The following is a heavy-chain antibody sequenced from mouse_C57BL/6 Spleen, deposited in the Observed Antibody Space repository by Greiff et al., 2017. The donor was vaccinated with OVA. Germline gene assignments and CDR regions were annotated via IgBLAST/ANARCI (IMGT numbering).Heavy chain of an antibody. V-gene: IGHV5-6*01. J-gene: IGHJ3*01. D-gene: IGHD3-2*02. CDR1: GFTFSSYG. CDR3: ARRGTAQAPWFAY. Sequence: EVKVVESGGDLVKPGGSLKLSCAASGFTFSSYGMSWVRQTPDKRLEWVATISSGGSYTYYPDSVKGRFTISRDNAKNTLYLQMSSLKSEDTAMYYCARRGTAQAPWFAYWGQGTLVTVSA. CDR2: ISSGGSYT.